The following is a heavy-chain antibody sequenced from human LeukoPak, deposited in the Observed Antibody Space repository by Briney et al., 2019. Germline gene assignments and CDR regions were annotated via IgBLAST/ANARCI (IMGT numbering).Heavy chain of an antibody. CDR2: IYHSGST. Sequence: PSETLSLTCTVSGGSISSGGYYWSWIRQPPGKGLEWIGYIYHSGSTYYNPSLKSRVTISVDRSKNQFSLKLSSVTAADTAVYYCARATVITRSLFDYWGQGTLVTVSS. CDR1: GGSISSGGYY. J-gene: IGHJ4*02. V-gene: IGHV4-30-2*01. D-gene: IGHD4-17*01. CDR3: ARATVITRSLFDY.